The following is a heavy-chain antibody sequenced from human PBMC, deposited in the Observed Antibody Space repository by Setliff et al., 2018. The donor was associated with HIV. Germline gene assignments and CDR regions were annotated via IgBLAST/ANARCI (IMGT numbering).Heavy chain of an antibody. CDR3: ARHRRRGGDVDY. Sequence: SETLSLTCNVSGDSINSVSYNWAWIRQPPGKGLEWVGSIYYSGNTYYNPAPKSRLTISIDTSKNHFSLKLTSVTAADTALYYCARHRRRGGDVDYWGQGTLVTVSS. D-gene: IGHD3-10*01. CDR1: GDSINSVSYN. J-gene: IGHJ4*02. CDR2: IYYSGNT. V-gene: IGHV4-39*01.